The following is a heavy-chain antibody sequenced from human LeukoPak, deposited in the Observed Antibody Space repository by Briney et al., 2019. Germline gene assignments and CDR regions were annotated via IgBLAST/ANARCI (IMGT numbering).Heavy chain of an antibody. CDR1: GFSFSSYG. D-gene: IGHD2-2*01. J-gene: IGHJ4*02. Sequence: QPGGSLRLSCAASGFSFSSYGMHWVRQAPGKGLEWVAVIWYDGSNKYYADSVKGRFTISRDNSNNTLYLQMTSLRADDTAVYYCARDLGIPPDQLLSLFFDYWGQGTLVTVSS. V-gene: IGHV3-33*01. CDR3: ARDLGIPPDQLLSLFFDY. CDR2: IWYDGSNK.